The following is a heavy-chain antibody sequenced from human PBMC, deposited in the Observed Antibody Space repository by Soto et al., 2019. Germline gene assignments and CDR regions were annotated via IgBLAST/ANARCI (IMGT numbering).Heavy chain of an antibody. J-gene: IGHJ4*02. CDR3: ARTAIITIFGVVSPPGY. Sequence: GGSLRLSCAASGFTFSSYSMNWVRQAPGKGLEWVSYISSSSSTIYYADSVKGRFTISRDNAKNSLYLQMNSLRAEDTAVYYCARTAIITIFGVVSPPGYWGQGTLVTVSS. V-gene: IGHV3-48*01. D-gene: IGHD3-3*01. CDR1: GFTFSSYS. CDR2: ISSSSSTI.